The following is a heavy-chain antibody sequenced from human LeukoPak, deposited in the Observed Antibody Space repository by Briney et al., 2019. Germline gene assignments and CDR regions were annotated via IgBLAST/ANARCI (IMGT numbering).Heavy chain of an antibody. D-gene: IGHD2-15*01. J-gene: IGHJ4*02. CDR2: IIPIFGTA. Sequence: SVKVSCKASGGTFSSYAISWVRQAPGQGLEWMGGIIPIFGTANYAQKFQGRVTITADESTSTAYMELRSLRSDDTAVYYCARDRGLGYCSGGSCYSLGYWGQGTLVTVSS. V-gene: IGHV1-69*01. CDR1: GGTFSSYA. CDR3: ARDRGLGYCSGGSCYSLGY.